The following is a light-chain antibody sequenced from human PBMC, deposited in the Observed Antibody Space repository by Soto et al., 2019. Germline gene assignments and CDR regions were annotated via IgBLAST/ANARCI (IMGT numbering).Light chain of an antibody. J-gene: IGLJ2*01. CDR2: GNT. CDR3: QSYDSSLSGHVV. V-gene: IGLV1-40*01. Sequence: QSVLTQPPSVSGAPGQRVTISCTGSSSNIGVCYDVHWYQHLPGTAPKLLIYGNTNRPSGAPDRFSGSKSGTSVSLAITGLQAEDEADYYCQSYDSSLSGHVVFGGGTKLTVL. CDR1: SSNIGVCYD.